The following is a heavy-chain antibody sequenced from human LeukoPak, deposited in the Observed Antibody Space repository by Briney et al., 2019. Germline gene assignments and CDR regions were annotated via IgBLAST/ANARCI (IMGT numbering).Heavy chain of an antibody. Sequence: GGSLRLSCAASGFMFSSYWMSWVRQAPGKGLEWVANIKQDGSEKYYVDSVKGRFTISRDNAKNSLYLQMNSLRAEDTAVYYCARRLVPAAINDFWSGYYGIKQDYYFDYWGQGTLVTVSS. CDR2: IKQDGSEK. CDR1: GFMFSSYW. V-gene: IGHV3-7*01. J-gene: IGHJ4*02. CDR3: ARRLVPAAINDFWSGYYGIKQDYYFDY. D-gene: IGHD3-3*01.